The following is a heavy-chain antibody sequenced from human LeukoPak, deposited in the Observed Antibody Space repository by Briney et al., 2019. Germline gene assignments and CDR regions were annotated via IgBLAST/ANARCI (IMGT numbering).Heavy chain of an antibody. V-gene: IGHV3-30*18. CDR2: ISYDGSDK. J-gene: IGHJ5*02. D-gene: IGHD6-13*01. CDR1: GFTFSSYG. Sequence: GGSLRLSCAASGFTFSSYGMHWVRQAPGKGLEWVAVISYDGSDKSYADSVKGRFTTSRDNSKNTLFLQMNSLRAEDTAVYYCAKDTSSWCNWFDPWGQGTLVTVSS. CDR3: AKDTSSWCNWFDP.